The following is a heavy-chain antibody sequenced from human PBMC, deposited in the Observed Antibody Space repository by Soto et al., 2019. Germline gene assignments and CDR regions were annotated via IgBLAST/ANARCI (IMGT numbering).Heavy chain of an antibody. CDR1: GGSISSYY. CDR3: AWIGVVRGPRTLTLVH. Sequence: PSETLSLTCTVSGGSISSYYWSWIRQPPGKGLEWLGYIYYSGSSNYNPPLKSRVTISLDTSKNQCSLKLSSVTAADTAVYYCAWIGVVRGPRTLTLVHGGPGALVAVSS. D-gene: IGHD3-10*01. CDR2: IYYSGSS. J-gene: IGHJ4*02. V-gene: IGHV4-59*01.